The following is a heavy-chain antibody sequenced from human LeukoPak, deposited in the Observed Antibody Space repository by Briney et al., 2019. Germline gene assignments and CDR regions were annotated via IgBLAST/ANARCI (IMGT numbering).Heavy chain of an antibody. J-gene: IGHJ4*02. CDR2: ISWDGGST. CDR3: AKAKSVGYSYGFDY. Sequence: GGSLRLSCAASGFTFDDYAMHWVRQAPGKGQEWVSLISWDGGSTYYADSVKGRFTISRDNSKNSLYLQMNSLRAEDTALYYCAKAKSVGYSYGFDYWGQGTLVTVSS. V-gene: IGHV3-43D*03. CDR1: GFTFDDYA. D-gene: IGHD5-18*01.